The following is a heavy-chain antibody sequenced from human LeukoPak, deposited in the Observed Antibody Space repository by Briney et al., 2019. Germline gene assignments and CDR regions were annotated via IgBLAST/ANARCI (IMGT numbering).Heavy chain of an antibody. CDR2: ISSSGST. D-gene: IGHD3-22*01. Sequence: PSETQSLTCTVSGDSISSGDYYWSWIRQPAGKGLEWIGRISSSGSTNYNPSLKSRVTISVDTSKNQFSLKLSSATAADTAVYFCARGPYSYDSSGAFDIWGQGTMVTVSS. CDR3: ARGPYSYDSSGAFDI. J-gene: IGHJ3*02. V-gene: IGHV4-61*02. CDR1: GDSISSGDYY.